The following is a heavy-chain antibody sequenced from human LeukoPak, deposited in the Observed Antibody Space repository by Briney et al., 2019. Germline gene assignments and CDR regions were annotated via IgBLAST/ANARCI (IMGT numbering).Heavy chain of an antibody. CDR3: AKWPSGNLIDY. CDR1: GFTFSTYN. D-gene: IGHD1-26*01. V-gene: IGHV3-48*01. Sequence: GGSLRLSCAASGFTFSTYNMNWVRQAPGKGLEWVSFISLSSTTIYYADSVKGRFTISRDNAKNTLYLQMNSLRAEDTAVYYCAKWPSGNLIDYWGQGTLVTVSS. CDR2: ISLSSTTI. J-gene: IGHJ4*02.